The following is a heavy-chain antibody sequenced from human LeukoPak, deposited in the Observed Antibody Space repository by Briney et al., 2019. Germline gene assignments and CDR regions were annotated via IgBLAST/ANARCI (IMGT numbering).Heavy chain of an antibody. V-gene: IGHV4-4*07. CDR3: AREIAAAGTCFDP. D-gene: IGHD6-13*01. J-gene: IGHJ5*02. CDR1: GGSISSYY. CDR2: IYSSGST. Sequence: SETLSLTCTVSGGSISSYYWSWIRQPAGKGLEWIGRIYSSGSTNYNPSLESRVTMSVDTSKNQFSLKVSSVTAAGTGVYYCAREIAAAGTCFDPWGQGTLVTVSS.